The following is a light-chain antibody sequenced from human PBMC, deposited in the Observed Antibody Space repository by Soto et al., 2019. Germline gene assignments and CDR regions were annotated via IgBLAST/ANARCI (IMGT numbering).Light chain of an antibody. V-gene: IGLV2-14*01. Sequence: QSALTQPASVSGSPGQSITISCTGTSSDVGGYNYVSWYQQHPGKAPKLMIYEVSNRPSGVSNRFSGSKSGNTASLTITGLQVEDEADYFCNSYGRASTRYVFGTGTKLTVL. CDR1: SSDVGGYNY. CDR2: EVS. J-gene: IGLJ1*01. CDR3: NSYGRASTRYV.